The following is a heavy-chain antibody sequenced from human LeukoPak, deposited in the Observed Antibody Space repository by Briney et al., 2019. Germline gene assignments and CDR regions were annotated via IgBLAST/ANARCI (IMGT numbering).Heavy chain of an antibody. V-gene: IGHV3-23*01. CDR2: ISDSGNT. D-gene: IGHD2-21*01. Sequence: GGSLRLSCAASGFTLSSYAMIWVRQAPGKGLEWVSAISDSGNTYHADSVKGRFTISSDSSKNTLFLQMNRLRPEDAAVYYCAKAPVTTCRGAYCYPFDYWGQGTLVTVSS. CDR3: AKAPVTTCRGAYCYPFDY. CDR1: GFTLSSYA. J-gene: IGHJ4*02.